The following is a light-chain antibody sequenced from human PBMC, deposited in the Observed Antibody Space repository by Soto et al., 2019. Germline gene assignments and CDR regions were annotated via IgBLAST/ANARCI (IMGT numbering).Light chain of an antibody. V-gene: IGKV3-20*01. J-gene: IGKJ5*01. Sequence: EVVLTQSPGTLSLSPGERATPSCRASQSVSSYYLGWYQQRPGQAPRLLIYGASSRATGIPDRFSGSGSGTDFTLTISRLEPEDFAVYYCQQYGSSLITFGQGTRLEIK. CDR1: QSVSSYY. CDR2: GAS. CDR3: QQYGSSLIT.